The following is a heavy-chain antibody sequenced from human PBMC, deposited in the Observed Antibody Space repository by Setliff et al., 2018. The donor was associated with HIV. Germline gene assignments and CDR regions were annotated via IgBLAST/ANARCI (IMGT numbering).Heavy chain of an antibody. CDR3: AKEVATTYYYRYMDV. CDR2: IIPVFGTA. CDR1: GGTFSDSA. V-gene: IGHV1-69*06. D-gene: IGHD5-12*01. J-gene: IGHJ6*03. Sequence: SVKVSCKASGGTFSDSAINWVRQAPGQGLEWMGRIIPVFGTANYAPKFPDRVTITADRSTSTAYLELSSLRSDDTAVYYCAKEVATTYYYRYMDVWGTG.